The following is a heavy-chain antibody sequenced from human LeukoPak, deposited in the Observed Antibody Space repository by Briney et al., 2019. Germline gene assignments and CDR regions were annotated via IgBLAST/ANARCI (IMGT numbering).Heavy chain of an antibody. CDR2: IHYDGSDK. CDR1: GFTFSTYG. CDR3: AKDLTYMVRGLTTPGY. V-gene: IGHV3-30*02. J-gene: IGHJ4*02. D-gene: IGHD3-10*01. Sequence: PGGSLRLSCAASGFTFSTYGMHWVRQAPGKGLEWVTFIHYDGSDKYYADSVKGRFTISRDNSKNTLYLQMNSLRVEDTAVYYCAKDLTYMVRGLTTPGYWGQGTLVTVSS.